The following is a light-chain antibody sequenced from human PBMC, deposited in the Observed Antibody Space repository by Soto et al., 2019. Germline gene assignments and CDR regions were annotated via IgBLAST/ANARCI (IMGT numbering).Light chain of an antibody. CDR1: QSIETW. CDR3: QQYETFSGT. J-gene: IGKJ1*01. CDR2: KAS. Sequence: DIQITQSPSTLSASIGDRVTITCRASQSIETWLAWYQQKPGKAPKLLIYKASSLQSGVPSRFSGSGSGTKFTLTIASLQPDDFATYYCQQYETFSGTFGPGTKVDIK. V-gene: IGKV1-5*03.